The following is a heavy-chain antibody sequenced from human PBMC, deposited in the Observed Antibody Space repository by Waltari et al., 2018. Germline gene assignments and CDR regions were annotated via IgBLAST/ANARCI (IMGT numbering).Heavy chain of an antibody. Sequence: EVQLVESGGGSVPPGGSLRLSCSVSGFSFITYWMNWVRQAPGKGLEWVGSINEDGSETYYADSVKGRFTISRDNGKTSLYLQMNSLRSEDTAVYYCARDRGYLVHDYWGQGTLVTVSA. CDR2: INEDGSET. D-gene: IGHD1-26*01. V-gene: IGHV3-7*01. CDR3: ARDRGYLVHDY. CDR1: GFSFITYW. J-gene: IGHJ4*02.